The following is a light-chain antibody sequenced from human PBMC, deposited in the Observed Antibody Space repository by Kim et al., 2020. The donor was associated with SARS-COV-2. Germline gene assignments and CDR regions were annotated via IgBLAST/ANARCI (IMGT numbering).Light chain of an antibody. V-gene: IGKV3-20*01. CDR3: QGALT. CDR1: QSVSSSY. Sequence: EIVLTQSPGTLSLSPGERATLSCRASQSVSSSYLAWYQQKPGQAPRLLIYGASSRATGIPDRFSGSGSGTDFPLTISRLEPEDFAVYYCQGALTFGGGTKVDIK. CDR2: GAS. J-gene: IGKJ4*01.